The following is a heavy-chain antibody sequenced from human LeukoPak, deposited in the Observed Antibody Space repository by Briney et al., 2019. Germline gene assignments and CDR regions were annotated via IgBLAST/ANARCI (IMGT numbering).Heavy chain of an antibody. V-gene: IGHV1-46*01. D-gene: IGHD4-17*01. CDR2: INPSGGST. J-gene: IGHJ3*02. CDR3: ARDPPLTTDAFDI. CDR1: GYTFTSYY. Sequence: ASVKVSCKASGYTFTSYYMHWVRQAPGQGLEWMGIINPSGGSTSYAQKFQGRVTMTRDMSTSTVYMELSGLRSEDTAVYYCARDPPLTTDAFDIWGQGTMVTVSS.